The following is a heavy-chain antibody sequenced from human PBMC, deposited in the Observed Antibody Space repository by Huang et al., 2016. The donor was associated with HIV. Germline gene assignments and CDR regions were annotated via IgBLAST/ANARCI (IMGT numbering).Heavy chain of an antibody. CDR2: INQSGKT. V-gene: IGHV4-34*01. CDR1: GVPINSNY. D-gene: IGHD3-9*01. CDR3: AREVAVPSEWFGVFYYDL. Sequence: GAGLVRPSGTLSLTCAIYGVPINSNYWNWVRQSPGGGLEWIGEINQSGKTNFNPSLQSRVSVSLDTPKNQLSLTMTSVTVADTAVYYCAREVAVPSEWFGVFYYDLWGQGTPVAVS. J-gene: IGHJ5*02.